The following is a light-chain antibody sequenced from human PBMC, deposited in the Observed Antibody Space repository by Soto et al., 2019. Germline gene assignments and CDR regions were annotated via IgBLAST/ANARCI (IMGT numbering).Light chain of an antibody. CDR1: QSVSSSY. CDR3: QQYGSSPQT. J-gene: IGKJ1*01. V-gene: IGKV3-20*01. Sequence: ESVLAQSPGALSLSRGERATLSCRASQSVSSSYLAWYQQKPGQAPRLLIYGASSRATGIPDRFSGSGSGTDFTLTISRLEPEDFAVYYCQQYGSSPQTFGQGTKVDI. CDR2: GAS.